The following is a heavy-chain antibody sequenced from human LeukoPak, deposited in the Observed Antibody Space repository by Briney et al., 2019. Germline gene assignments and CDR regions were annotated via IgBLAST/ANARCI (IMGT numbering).Heavy chain of an antibody. D-gene: IGHD4-17*01. CDR2: IRGDVGGGGT. CDR3: AKDPNGDYVGAFDS. Sequence: PGGSLRLSCAASGLPFRNYAMTWVRQAPGKGLEWVSSIRGDVGGGGTSYADSVKGRFTVYRDNFKNTLYLQMNSLRVGDTAVYYCAKDPNGDYVGAFDSWGQGTLVTVTS. J-gene: IGHJ3*01. CDR1: GLPFRNYA. V-gene: IGHV3-23*01.